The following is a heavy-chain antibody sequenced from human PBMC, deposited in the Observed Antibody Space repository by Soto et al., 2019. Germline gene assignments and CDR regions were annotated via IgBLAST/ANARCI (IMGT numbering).Heavy chain of an antibody. CDR2: IYYSGST. V-gene: IGHV4-31*03. J-gene: IGHJ5*02. Sequence: QVQLQESGPGLVKPSQTLSLTSTVSGGSISSGDYYWSWIRQHPGKGLEWIWYIYYSGSTYYNPSLKSRVTISVDTSKNQFSLKLSSVTAADTAVYYCARWWSGSRQGFDPWGQGTLVTVSS. CDR1: GGSISSGDYY. CDR3: ARWWSGSRQGFDP. D-gene: IGHD3-3*01.